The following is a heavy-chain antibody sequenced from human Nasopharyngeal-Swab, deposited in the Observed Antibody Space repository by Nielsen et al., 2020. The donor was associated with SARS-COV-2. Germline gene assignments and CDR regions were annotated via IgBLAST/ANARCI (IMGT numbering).Heavy chain of an antibody. CDR2: IGTAGDT. D-gene: IGHD5-24*01. CDR1: GFTFSGYD. Sequence: GESLKISCAASGFTFSGYDMHWVRQATGKGLEWVSAIGTAGDTYYPGSVKGRFTISRENAKNSLYLQMNSLRAGDTAVYYCARGWGDGYSHYYYYGMDVWGQGTTVTVSS. V-gene: IGHV3-13*04. CDR3: ARGWGDGYSHYYYYGMDV. J-gene: IGHJ6*02.